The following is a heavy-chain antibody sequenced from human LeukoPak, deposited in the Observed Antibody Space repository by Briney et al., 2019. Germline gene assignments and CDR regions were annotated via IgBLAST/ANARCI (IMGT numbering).Heavy chain of an antibody. J-gene: IGHJ4*02. V-gene: IGHV1-18*01. Sequence: ASVKVSCKTSGYSFTSYAISWVRQAPGQGLEWMGWISTYNTNRNSAQSLQGRVTMTIDTSTNTAYMELRSLRSDDTAVYYCARDDGYSFDYWGQGALVTVSS. CDR2: ISTYNTNR. CDR1: GYSFTSYA. D-gene: IGHD5-18*01. CDR3: ARDDGYSFDY.